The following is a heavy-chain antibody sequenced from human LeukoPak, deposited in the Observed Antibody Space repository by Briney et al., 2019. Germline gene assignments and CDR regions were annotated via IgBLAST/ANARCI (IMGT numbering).Heavy chain of an antibody. J-gene: IGHJ5*02. Sequence: PSETLSLTCAVYGGSCSGYYWSWIRQPPGKGLEWIGEINHSGSTNYNPSLKSQVTISVDTSKNQFSLKLSSVTAADTAVYYCARAPYNWNDRFWFDPWGQGTLVTVSS. V-gene: IGHV4-34*01. CDR2: INHSGST. D-gene: IGHD1-1*01. CDR3: ARAPYNWNDRFWFDP. CDR1: GGSCSGYY.